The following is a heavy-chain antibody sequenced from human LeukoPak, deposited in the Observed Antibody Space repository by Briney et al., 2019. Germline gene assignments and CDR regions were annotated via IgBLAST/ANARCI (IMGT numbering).Heavy chain of an antibody. D-gene: IGHD2-8*01. J-gene: IGHJ5*02. CDR1: GYTFSGYY. V-gene: IGHV1-2*02. CDR2: INHNRGRT. Sequence: ASLKVSCTPSGYTFSGYYMEGGCDAPEQGLGRMGRINHNRGRTNYAHKLQGRVTMTRYTSISTAYVELSRLSSDDTAVYYCARSVYNWFDPWGQGTLVTVSS. CDR3: ARSVYNWFDP.